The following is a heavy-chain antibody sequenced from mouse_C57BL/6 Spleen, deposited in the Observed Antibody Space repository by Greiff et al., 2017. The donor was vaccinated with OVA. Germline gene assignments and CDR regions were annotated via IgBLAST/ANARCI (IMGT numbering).Heavy chain of an antibody. CDR1: GYTFTSYW. CDR3: ARSPLEGDY. CDR2: IDPSDSYT. V-gene: IGHV1-69*01. J-gene: IGHJ4*01. Sequence: QVQLQQSGAELVMPGASVKLSCKASGYTFTSYWMHWVKQRPGQGLEWIGEIDPSDSYTNYNQKFKGKSTLTVDKSSSTAYMQLSSLTSEDSAVYYCARSPLEGDYWGQGTSVTVSS.